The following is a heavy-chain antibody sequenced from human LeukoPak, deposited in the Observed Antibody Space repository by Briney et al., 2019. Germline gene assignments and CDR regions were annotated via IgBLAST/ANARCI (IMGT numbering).Heavy chain of an antibody. D-gene: IGHD3-3*01. CDR3: ARLVERNYDFWSGYYY. CDR1: GYSFTSYW. J-gene: IGHJ4*02. V-gene: IGHV5-51*01. CDR2: IYPGDSDT. Sequence: GESLKISCKGSGYSFTSYWIGWVRQMPGKGLEWMGIIYPGDSDTRYSPSFQGQVTISADKSISTAYLQWSSLKASDTAMYYCARLVERNYDFWSGYYYWGQGTLVTVSS.